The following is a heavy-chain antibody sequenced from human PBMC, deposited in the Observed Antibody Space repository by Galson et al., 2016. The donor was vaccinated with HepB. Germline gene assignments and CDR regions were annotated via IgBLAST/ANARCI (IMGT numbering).Heavy chain of an antibody. D-gene: IGHD1-26*01. J-gene: IGHJ4*02. CDR3: AKDVLLRTCSGTTCFFDN. Sequence: SLRLSCAASGFTFRNYAMSWVRQTPGRGLEWVSGISTSGRTFYAESVEGRFKISRDNSNDTLFLQMNRLRDEDTAVYFCAKDVLLRTCSGTTCFFDNWGQGTLVTVSS. CDR1: GFTFRNYA. V-gene: IGHV3-23*01. CDR2: ISTSGRT.